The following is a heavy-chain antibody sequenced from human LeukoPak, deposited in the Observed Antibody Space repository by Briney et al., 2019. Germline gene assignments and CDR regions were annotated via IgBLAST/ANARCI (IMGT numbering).Heavy chain of an antibody. J-gene: IGHJ4*02. V-gene: IGHV1-3*01. CDR2: VSAANNP. CDR1: GYIFTPHH. Sequence: GASVKASCKTSGYIFTPHHIHWMRQAPGQGLELLGWVSAANNPEYSQKFQGRVVITRDASATTSYLELNSLRSEDTAVYYCAMSVEMPLIPSFDYWGQGTLVTVSS. CDR3: AMSVEMPLIPSFDY. D-gene: IGHD5-24*01.